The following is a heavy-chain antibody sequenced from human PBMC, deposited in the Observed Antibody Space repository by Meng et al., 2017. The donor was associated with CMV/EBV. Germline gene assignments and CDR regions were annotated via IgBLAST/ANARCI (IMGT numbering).Heavy chain of an antibody. CDR1: GFTFDDYA. CDR2: IYSGGSST. D-gene: IGHD1-26*01. V-gene: IGHV3-23*03. CDR3: AKDDRSGSYYDYYYYGMDV. Sequence: GGSLRLSCATSGFTFDDYAMHWVRQAPGKGLEWVSGIYSGGSSTYYADSVKGRFTISRDNSKNTLYLQMNSLRAEDTAVYYCAKDDRSGSYYDYYYYGMDVWGQGTTVTVSS. J-gene: IGHJ6*02.